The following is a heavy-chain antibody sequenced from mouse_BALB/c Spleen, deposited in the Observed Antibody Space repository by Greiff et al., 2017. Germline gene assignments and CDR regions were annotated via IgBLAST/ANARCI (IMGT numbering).Heavy chain of an antibody. CDR1: GFSLTSYG. V-gene: IGHV2-9*02. CDR2: IWAGGST. D-gene: IGHD1-2*01. CDR3: AREGITTAPFAY. J-gene: IGHJ3*01. Sequence: QVQLQQSGPGLVAPSQSLSITCTVSGFSLTSYGVHWVRQPPGKGLEWLGVIWAGGSTNYNSAPMSRLTISKDNSNSQVILKLNSLQTDDTAMYYCAREGITTAPFAYWGQGTLVTVSA.